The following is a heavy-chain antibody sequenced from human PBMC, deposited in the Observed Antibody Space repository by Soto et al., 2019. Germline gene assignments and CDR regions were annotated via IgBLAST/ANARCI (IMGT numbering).Heavy chain of an antibody. J-gene: IGHJ6*02. CDR3: ASLGRSRNYGMDV. D-gene: IGHD2-2*01. CDR1: GGSISSGGYY. Sequence: QVQLQVSGPGLVKPSQTLSLTCTVSGGSISSGGYYWSWIRQHPGKGLEWIGYIYYSGSTYYNPSLKSRVTITVDTSKNPFSLKLSSVTAADTAVYYCASLGRSRNYGMDVWGQGTTVTVSS. V-gene: IGHV4-31*03. CDR2: IYYSGST.